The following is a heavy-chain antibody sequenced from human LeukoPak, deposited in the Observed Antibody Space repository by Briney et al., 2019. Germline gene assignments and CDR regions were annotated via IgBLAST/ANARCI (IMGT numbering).Heavy chain of an antibody. J-gene: IGHJ4*02. Sequence: GGSLRLSCAASGFTFSSYAMHWVRQAPGKGLEWVAVISYDGSNKYYADSVKGRFTISRDNSKNTLYLQMNSLRAEDTAVYYCAREGSGDGSNDYWGQGTLVTVSS. V-gene: IGHV3-30-3*01. CDR2: ISYDGSNK. D-gene: IGHD1-26*01. CDR3: AREGSGDGSNDY. CDR1: GFTFSSYA.